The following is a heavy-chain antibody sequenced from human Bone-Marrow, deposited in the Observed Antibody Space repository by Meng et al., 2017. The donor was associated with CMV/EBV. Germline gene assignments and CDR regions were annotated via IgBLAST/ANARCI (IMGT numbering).Heavy chain of an antibody. Sequence: ASVKVSCKASGYSFTRYHMHWVRQAPGQGPEWVGIITPSGGTTNYAQKFQGRVTMTRDTSTSTVYMELSGLRSEDTAVYYCARDAGSGGSGSYYGPNTGMDVWGQGTTVTVSS. J-gene: IGHJ6*02. CDR1: GYSFTRYH. V-gene: IGHV1-46*01. CDR2: ITPSGGTT. CDR3: ARDAGSGGSGSYYGPNTGMDV. D-gene: IGHD3-10*01.